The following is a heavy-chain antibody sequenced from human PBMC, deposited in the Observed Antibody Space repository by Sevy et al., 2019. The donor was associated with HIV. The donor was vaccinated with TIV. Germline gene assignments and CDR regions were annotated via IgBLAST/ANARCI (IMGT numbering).Heavy chain of an antibody. CDR2: INSDGSST. CDR1: GITLTPYW. D-gene: IGHD3-22*01. CDR3: SRGLYYYDMRGHQEPGDY. Sequence: GGSLRLSCAASGITLTPYWMHWVRQVPGKGLVWVSRINSDGSSTSYAASVKGRFTISRDNGKNTLYLQMKSLRVEDTAVYFCSRGLYYYDMRGHQEPGDYWGQGVLVTVSS. V-gene: IGHV3-74*01. J-gene: IGHJ4*02.